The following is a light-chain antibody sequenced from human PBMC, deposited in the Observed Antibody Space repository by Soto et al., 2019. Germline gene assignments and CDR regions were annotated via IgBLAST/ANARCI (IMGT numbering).Light chain of an antibody. CDR1: SNDVGGYHY. Sequence: QSALTQPRSVSGSPGQSVTISCTGTSNDVGGYHYVSWYQHHPGKAPKLVIFDVNRRPSGVPHRFSGSKSDNTASLTISGLQAEDEADYYFCSYVGSYIYVFGTGTKVTV. CDR3: CSYVGSYIYV. CDR2: DVN. J-gene: IGLJ1*01. V-gene: IGLV2-11*01.